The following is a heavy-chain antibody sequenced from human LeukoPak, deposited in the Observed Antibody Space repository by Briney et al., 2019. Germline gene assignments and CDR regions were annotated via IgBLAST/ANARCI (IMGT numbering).Heavy chain of an antibody. V-gene: IGHV4-4*02. D-gene: IGHD3-22*01. Sequence: GSLRLSCAASEFTFSNYCMNWVRQAPGKGLEWIGEIYHSGSTNYNPSLKSRVTISVDKSKNQFSLKLSSVTAADTAVYYCARVDSSGYSSHYDYWGQGTLVTVSS. CDR1: EFTFSNYC. CDR3: ARVDSSGYSSHYDY. J-gene: IGHJ4*02. CDR2: IYHSGST.